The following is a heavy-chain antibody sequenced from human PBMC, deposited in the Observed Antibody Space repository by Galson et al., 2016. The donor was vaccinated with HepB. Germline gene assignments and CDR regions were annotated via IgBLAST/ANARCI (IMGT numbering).Heavy chain of an antibody. Sequence: SETLSLTCTVSGGSVSSNIHFWNWIRQTPGKGLEWIGYIYYSGTTNYNPSPKSRVTISVDPSRNQFSLQLTSVTAADSAVYYCARSMATVTFNWFDPWGQGALVSVSS. CDR1: GGSVSSNIHF. J-gene: IGHJ5*02. V-gene: IGHV4-61*01. D-gene: IGHD5-24*01. CDR2: IYYSGTT. CDR3: ARSMATVTFNWFDP.